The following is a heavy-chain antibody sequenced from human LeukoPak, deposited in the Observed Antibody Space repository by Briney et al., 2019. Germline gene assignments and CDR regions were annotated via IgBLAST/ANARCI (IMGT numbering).Heavy chain of an antibody. CDR2: ISAYNGNT. CDR1: GYTFTSYG. Sequence: ASVKVSCKASGYTFTSYGISWVRQAPGQGLEWMGWISAYNGNTNYAQKLQGRVTMTTDTSTSTAYMELRSLRSDDTAVYYCARDWRLQSAGDFDYWGQGTLVTASS. V-gene: IGHV1-18*01. J-gene: IGHJ4*02. D-gene: IGHD7-27*01. CDR3: ARDWRLQSAGDFDY.